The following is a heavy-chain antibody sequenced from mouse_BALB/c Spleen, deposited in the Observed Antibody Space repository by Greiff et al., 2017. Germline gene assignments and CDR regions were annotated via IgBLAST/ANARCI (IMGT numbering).Heavy chain of an antibody. CDR3: ARGGYYYGSSSWYFDV. V-gene: IGHV5-6-5*01. D-gene: IGHD1-1*01. J-gene: IGHJ1*01. Sequence: EVKLVESGGGLVKPGGSLKLSCAASGFTFSSYAMSWVRQTPEKRLEWVASISSGGSTYYPDSVKGRFTISRDNARNILYLQMSSLRSEYTAMYYCARGGYYYGSSSWYFDVWGAGTTVTVSS. CDR2: ISSGGST. CDR1: GFTFSSYA.